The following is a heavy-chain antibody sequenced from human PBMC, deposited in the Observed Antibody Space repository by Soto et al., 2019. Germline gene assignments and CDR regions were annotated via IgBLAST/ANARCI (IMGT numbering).Heavy chain of an antibody. V-gene: IGHV3-30-3*01. J-gene: IGHJ4*02. D-gene: IGHD3-10*01. CDR1: GFTFSSYA. CDR3: ARPRGRMVRGVITSPPDY. CDR2: ISYDGSNK. Sequence: GGSLRLSCAASGFTFSSYAMHWFRQAPGKGLEWVAVISYDGSNKYYADSVKGRFTISRDNSKNTLYLQMNSLRAEDTAVYCCARPRGRMVRGVITSPPDYWGQGTLVTVSS.